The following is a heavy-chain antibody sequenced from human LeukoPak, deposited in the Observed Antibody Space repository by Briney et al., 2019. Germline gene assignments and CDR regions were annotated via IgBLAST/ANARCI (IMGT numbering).Heavy chain of an antibody. D-gene: IGHD5-12*01. CDR3: TTDRIVATIDFDY. J-gene: IGHJ4*02. Sequence: PGGSLRLSCAASGFIVNSKYMSWIRQAPGKELEWVAVISYDGSNKYYADSVKGRFTISRDNSKNTLYLQMNSLKTEDTAVYYCTTDRIVATIDFDYWGQGTLVTVSS. V-gene: IGHV3-30*03. CDR2: ISYDGSNK. CDR1: GFIVNSKY.